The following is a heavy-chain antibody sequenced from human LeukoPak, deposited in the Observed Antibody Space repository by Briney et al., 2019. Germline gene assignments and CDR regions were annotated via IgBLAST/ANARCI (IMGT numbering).Heavy chain of an antibody. Sequence: PGGSLGLSCEASGFPFSSFAMTWVGRPPGKGLEWVAVISYDGSNKYYADSVKGRFTISRDNSKNTLYLQMNSLRAEDTAVYYCARDPLGTRPGFDYWGQGTLVTVSS. CDR3: ARDPLGTRPGFDY. CDR2: ISYDGSNK. CDR1: GFPFSSFA. D-gene: IGHD1-1*01. J-gene: IGHJ4*02. V-gene: IGHV3-30*04.